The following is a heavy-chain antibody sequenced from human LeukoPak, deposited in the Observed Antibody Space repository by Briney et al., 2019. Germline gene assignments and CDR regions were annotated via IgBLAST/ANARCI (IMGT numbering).Heavy chain of an antibody. D-gene: IGHD1-26*01. CDR1: GYSSTTYW. CDR2: IYPGDSDA. CDR3: ARSVSGRFDY. J-gene: IGHJ4*02. Sequence: GESLKISCEGSGYSSTTYWVAWVRQMPGKGLEWMGIIYPGDSDANYSPSLQGQVTISADRSSNTAYLQWGSLKASDTAMYYCARSVSGRFDYWGQGTLVTVSS. V-gene: IGHV5-51*03.